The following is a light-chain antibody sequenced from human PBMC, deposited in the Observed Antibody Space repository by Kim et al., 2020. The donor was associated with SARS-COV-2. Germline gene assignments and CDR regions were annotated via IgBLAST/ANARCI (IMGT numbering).Light chain of an antibody. V-gene: IGKV1-39*01. CDR1: QDTSRY. CDR2: TAS. CDR3: QQTYSASRT. J-gene: IGKJ1*01. Sequence: ASVGDRVTITCRASQDTSRYLNWYQQKPGKAPKLLIYTASSLQSGVPSRFTGSGSETDFTLTISSLQPEDFATYYCQQTYSASRTFGQGTKVDIK.